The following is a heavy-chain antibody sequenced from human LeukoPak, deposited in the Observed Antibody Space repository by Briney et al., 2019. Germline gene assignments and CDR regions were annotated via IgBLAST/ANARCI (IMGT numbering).Heavy chain of an antibody. CDR2: INPSAGTT. CDR3: AAPGASGFVGNFWSGPLDY. V-gene: IGHV1-46*01. D-gene: IGHD3-3*01. CDR1: GYTFTSHY. Sequence: ASAKVSCRASGYTFTSHYMHWVRQAPRQGLEWLGIINPSAGTTTYPQGFQGRVTMTRDTSTSTVYMEPSSLRSEDTAVYYCAAPGASGFVGNFWSGPLDYWGEGTLVTVSS. J-gene: IGHJ4*02.